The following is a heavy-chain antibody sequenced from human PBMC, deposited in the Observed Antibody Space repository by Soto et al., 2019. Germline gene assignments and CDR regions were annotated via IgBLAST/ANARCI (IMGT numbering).Heavy chain of an antibody. J-gene: IGHJ4*02. D-gene: IGHD2-15*01. CDR2: IYYSGST. Sequence: SETLSLTCTVSGGSISSGDYYWSWIRQPPGKGLEWIGYIYYSGSTYYNPSLKSRVTISVDTSKNQFSLKLSSVTAADTAVYYCARAESSYSSVYFDYWGKGTLVTVSS. V-gene: IGHV4-30-4*01. CDR3: ARAESSYSSVYFDY. CDR1: GGSISSGDYY.